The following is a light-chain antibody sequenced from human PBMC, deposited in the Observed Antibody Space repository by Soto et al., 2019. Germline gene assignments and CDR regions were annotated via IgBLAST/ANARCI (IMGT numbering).Light chain of an antibody. Sequence: DIVMTQSPDSLAVSLGERATINCKSSQSVLYSSNNKNYLAWYQQKPGQPPKLLIYWASTRESGVPDRFSGSGSGTDFTLTISXLQAXXXXVXXXXXXXSTPLTFGGGTKVEIK. CDR1: QSVLYSSNNKNY. J-gene: IGKJ4*01. CDR2: WAS. CDR3: XXXXSTPLT. V-gene: IGKV4-1*01.